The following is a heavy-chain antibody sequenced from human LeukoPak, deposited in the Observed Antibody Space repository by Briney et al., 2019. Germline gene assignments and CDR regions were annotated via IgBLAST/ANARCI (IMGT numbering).Heavy chain of an antibody. CDR2: IYSGDSDT. CDR1: GYSFIDYW. D-gene: IGHD1-26*01. CDR3: ARLGYSENYFGGAFDI. Sequence: GESLKISCKGSGYSFIDYWIAWVRQMPGKGLEWMGIIYSGDSDTRYSPSFQGQVTISADKSISIAYLQWSSLKASDTAMYYCARLGYSENYFGGAFDIWGQGTMVTVSS. J-gene: IGHJ3*02. V-gene: IGHV5-51*01.